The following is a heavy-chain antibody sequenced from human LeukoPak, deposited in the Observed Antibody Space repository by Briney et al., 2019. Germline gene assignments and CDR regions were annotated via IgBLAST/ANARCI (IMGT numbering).Heavy chain of an antibody. J-gene: IGHJ6*02. V-gene: IGHV1-69*13. CDR1: GGTFSSYA. D-gene: IGHD1-1*01. Sequence: GASVKVSCKASGGTFSSYAISWVRQAPGQGLEWMGGIIPIFGTANYAQKFQGRVTITADESTSTAYMELSSLRSEDTAVYYCARKVPRYYYYGMDVWGQGTTVTVSS. CDR3: ARKVPRYYYYGMDV. CDR2: IIPIFGTA.